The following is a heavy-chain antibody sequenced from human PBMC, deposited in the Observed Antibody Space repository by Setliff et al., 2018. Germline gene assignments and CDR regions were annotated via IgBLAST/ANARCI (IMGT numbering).Heavy chain of an antibody. CDR1: GGSISSSSYY. J-gene: IGHJ5*02. CDR2: IYYSGST. Sequence: SETLSLTCTVSGGSISSSSYYWGWIRQPPGKGLEWIGSIYYSGSTYYNPSLKSRVTISVDTSKNQFSLKLSSVTAADTAVYYCARDYSNYIDWFDPWGQGTLVTVSS. CDR3: ARDYSNYIDWFDP. V-gene: IGHV4-39*07. D-gene: IGHD4-4*01.